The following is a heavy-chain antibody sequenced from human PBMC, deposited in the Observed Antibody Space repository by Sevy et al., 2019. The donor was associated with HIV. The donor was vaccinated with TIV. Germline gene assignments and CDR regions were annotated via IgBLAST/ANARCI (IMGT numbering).Heavy chain of an antibody. CDR1: GFSFRTNG. Sequence: GGSLRLSCAGSGFSFRTNGMHWVRQAPGKGLDWVAVISKNGDYKSYADSVKGRFTISRDNSKNTLYLQMNSLRTEDTALDDSAKDCGYSIGWYPRFDPWGQGTLVTVSS. J-gene: IGHJ5*02. CDR2: ISKNGDYK. V-gene: IGHV3-30*18. CDR3: AKDCGYSIGWYPRFDP. D-gene: IGHD5-18*01.